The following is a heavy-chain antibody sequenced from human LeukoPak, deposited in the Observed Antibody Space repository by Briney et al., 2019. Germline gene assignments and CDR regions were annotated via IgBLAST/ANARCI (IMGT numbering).Heavy chain of an antibody. Sequence: GGSLRLSCAASGFTFDDYAMHWVRQAPGKGLEWVSGISWNSGSIGYADSVKGRFTIPRDNAKNSLYLQMNSLRADDTALYYCAKGKKMTVAGLFDYWGQGTLVAVSS. CDR1: GFTFDDYA. CDR3: AKGKKMTVAGLFDY. J-gene: IGHJ4*02. V-gene: IGHV3-9*01. D-gene: IGHD6-19*01. CDR2: ISWNSGSI.